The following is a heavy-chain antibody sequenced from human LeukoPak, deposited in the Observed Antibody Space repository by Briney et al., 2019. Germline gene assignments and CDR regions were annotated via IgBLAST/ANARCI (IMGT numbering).Heavy chain of an antibody. Sequence: SGTLSLTCTVSGYSIAHGSFWGWIRQPAGGGLEWIGSLGRGGTTYYNTSLKSRVSNSVYTSKNQFSLKLRLVTAADRAVYYCARVEVPRDINDWYFDLWGRGTLVTVSS. V-gene: IGHV4-38-2*02. CDR1: GYSIAHGSF. CDR2: LGRGGTT. J-gene: IGHJ2*01. D-gene: IGHD2-15*01. CDR3: ARVEVPRDINDWYFDL.